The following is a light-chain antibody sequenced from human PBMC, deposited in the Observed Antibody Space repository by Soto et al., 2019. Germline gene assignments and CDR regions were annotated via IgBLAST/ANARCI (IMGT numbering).Light chain of an antibody. CDR1: QSVSTY. CDR3: QQRSNWPLVT. CDR2: DAS. Sequence: EIVLTQSPATLSLSPGERATLSCRASQSVSTYLAWYQQKAGQPPRLLIYDASNRATGIPARFSGSGSGTDFTRTISSLETADFAVYYCQQRSNWPLVTFGPGTRVDVK. J-gene: IGKJ3*01. V-gene: IGKV3-11*01.